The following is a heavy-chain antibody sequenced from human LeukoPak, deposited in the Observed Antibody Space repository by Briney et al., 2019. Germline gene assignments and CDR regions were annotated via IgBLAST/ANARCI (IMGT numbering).Heavy chain of an antibody. V-gene: IGHV4-34*01. J-gene: IGHJ6*02. CDR3: ARVRLGYCSSTSCYTPYYYYGMDV. Sequence: SETLSLTCAVYGGSFSGYYWSWTRQPPGKGLEWVGEINHSGSTNYNPSLKSRVTISVDTSKNQFSLKLSSVTAADTAVYYCARVRLGYCSSTSCYTPYYYYGMDVWGQGTTVTVSS. CDR1: GGSFSGYY. CDR2: INHSGST. D-gene: IGHD2-2*02.